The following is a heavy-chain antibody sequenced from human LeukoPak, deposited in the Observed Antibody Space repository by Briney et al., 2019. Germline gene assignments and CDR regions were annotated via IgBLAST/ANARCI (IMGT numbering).Heavy chain of an antibody. D-gene: IGHD2-15*01. J-gene: IGHJ4*02. CDR3: ARSRYCSGGSCYPGHFDY. CDR1: GFTFSSYW. CDR2: IKQNGSEK. Sequence: GGSLRLSCAASGFTFSSYWMSWVRQAPGKGLEWVANIKQNGSEKYYVDSVKGRFTISRDNAKNSLYLQMNSLRAEDTAMYYCARSRYCSGGSCYPGHFDYWGQGTLVTVSS. V-gene: IGHV3-7*01.